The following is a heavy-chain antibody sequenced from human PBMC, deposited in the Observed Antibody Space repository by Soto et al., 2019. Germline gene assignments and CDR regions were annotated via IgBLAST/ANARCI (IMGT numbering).Heavy chain of an antibody. V-gene: IGHV1-18*01. CDR2: ITTYNGYT. D-gene: IGHD1-1*01. J-gene: IGHJ4*02. Sequence: QVRLVQSGAEVKPPGASVKVSCEASGFTFTNYAISWVRQAHGQGLEWMGWITTYNGYTNYAQNLQDRITLTTDTTTSTAFMELRSLRSDDTAVYYCARGGMGKTYWTLDYWGQGILVTVSS. CDR1: GFTFTNYA. CDR3: ARGGMGKTYWTLDY.